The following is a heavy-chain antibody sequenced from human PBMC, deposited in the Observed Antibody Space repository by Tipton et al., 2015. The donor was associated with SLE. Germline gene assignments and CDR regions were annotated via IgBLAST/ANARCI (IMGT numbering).Heavy chain of an antibody. V-gene: IGHV4-34*01. D-gene: IGHD2-8*01. J-gene: IGHJ4*02. CDR2: INHSGST. CDR3: ARGIVLNY. CDR1: GGSFSGYY. Sequence: TLSLTCAVYGGSFSGYYWSWIRQPPGKGLEWIGEINHSGSTNYNPSLKSRVTISVDTSKNQFSLKLSSVTAADTAVVYCARGIVLNYWGQGTLVTVSS.